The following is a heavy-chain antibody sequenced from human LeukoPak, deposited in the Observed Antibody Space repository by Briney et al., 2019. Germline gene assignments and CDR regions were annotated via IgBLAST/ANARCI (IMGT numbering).Heavy chain of an antibody. D-gene: IGHD3-16*01. J-gene: IGHJ4*02. Sequence: ETLSLTCSVSGGSISSGDYYWSWVRQAPGKGLEWVAYIKRDGSDIYYVDSVKGRFIISRDNAKNSLYLQMNSLRAEDTAVYYCARDPDYRGSQPHGYFDYWGQGTLVTVSS. CDR2: IKRDGSDI. V-gene: IGHV3-7*01. CDR1: GGSISSGDYY. CDR3: ARDPDYRGSQPHGYFDY.